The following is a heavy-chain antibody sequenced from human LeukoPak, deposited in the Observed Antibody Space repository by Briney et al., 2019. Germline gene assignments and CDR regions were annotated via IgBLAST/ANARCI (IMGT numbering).Heavy chain of an antibody. J-gene: IGHJ5*02. CDR1: GGTFTSYD. D-gene: IGHD6-6*01. CDR3: ARAPIEYSSSSWFDP. Sequence: SVKVSCKASGGTFTSYDISWVRQAPGQGLEWMGGIIPIFGTANYAQKFQGRVTITADESTSTAYMELSSLRSEDTAVYYCARAPIEYSSSSWFDPWGQGTLVTVSS. CDR2: IIPIFGTA. V-gene: IGHV1-69*13.